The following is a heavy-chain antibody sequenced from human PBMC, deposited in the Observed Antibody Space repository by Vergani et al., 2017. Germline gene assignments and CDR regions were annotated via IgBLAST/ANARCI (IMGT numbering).Heavy chain of an antibody. D-gene: IGHD3-3*01. J-gene: IGHJ5*02. Sequence: QVQLPESGPGLVKPSEPLSLTCTVSGGSLSSYYWSWIRQPPGKGLEWIGYIYYSGSTNYNPSLKSRVTISVDTSKNQFSLKLSSVTAADTAVYYCARGSSTLWSTNWFDPWGQGTLVTVSS. CDR2: IYYSGST. V-gene: IGHV4-59*01. CDR3: ARGSSTLWSTNWFDP. CDR1: GGSLSSYY.